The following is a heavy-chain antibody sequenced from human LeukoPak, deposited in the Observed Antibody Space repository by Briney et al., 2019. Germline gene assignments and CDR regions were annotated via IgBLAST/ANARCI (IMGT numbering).Heavy chain of an antibody. Sequence: GGSLRLSCAASGFTVRNNYMNWVRQAPGKGLEWVSGIYSDGSTYYADSVKGRFTISRDNSKNTLYLQRNSLRAEDTAVYYCARGSYCSGGSCYPLFDYWGQGTLVTVSS. V-gene: IGHV3-53*01. J-gene: IGHJ4*02. CDR2: IYSDGST. D-gene: IGHD2-15*01. CDR1: GFTVRNNY. CDR3: ARGSYCSGGSCYPLFDY.